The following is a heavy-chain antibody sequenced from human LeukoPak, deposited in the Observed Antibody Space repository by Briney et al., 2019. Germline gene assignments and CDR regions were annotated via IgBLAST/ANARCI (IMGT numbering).Heavy chain of an antibody. V-gene: IGHV3-53*01. Sequence: PGGSLRLSCAASGFTVSSNYMSWVRQAPGKGLEWVSVIYSGGSTYYADSVKGRFTISRDNSKNALYLQMNSLRAEDTAVYYCARYSVGAFDYWGQGTLVTVSS. D-gene: IGHD6-13*01. J-gene: IGHJ4*02. CDR2: IYSGGST. CDR1: GFTVSSNY. CDR3: ARYSVGAFDY.